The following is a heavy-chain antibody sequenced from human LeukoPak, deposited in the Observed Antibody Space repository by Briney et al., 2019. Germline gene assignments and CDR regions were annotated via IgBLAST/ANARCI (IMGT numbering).Heavy chain of an antibody. CDR1: GYSFTSYW. D-gene: IGHD3-3*01. Sequence: GESLKISCKGSGYSFTSYWIGWVRQMPGKGLEWMGIIYPGDSDTRYSPSFQGQVTISADKSISTAYLRWSSLKASDTAMYYCARLPYYDFWSGYGTFDPWGQGTLVTVSS. V-gene: IGHV5-51*01. CDR3: ARLPYYDFWSGYGTFDP. CDR2: IYPGDSDT. J-gene: IGHJ5*02.